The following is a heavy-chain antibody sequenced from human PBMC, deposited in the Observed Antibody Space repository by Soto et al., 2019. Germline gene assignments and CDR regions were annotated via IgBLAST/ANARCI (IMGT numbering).Heavy chain of an antibody. CDR3: ANWGGLRFPRVL. D-gene: IGHD3-16*01. J-gene: IGHJ1*01. CDR1: GASIFSDDW. CDR2: IHHTGTT. Sequence: QVQLQESGPGLVKPSGTLSLTCVVSGASIFSDDWWTWVRQPPGQGLEWLGEIHHTGTTNYNSSLNSRVTISLDKNKNQFPLRLNSVAGADPAIYSGANWGGLRFPRVLWGRGTLVTVSS. V-gene: IGHV4-4*02.